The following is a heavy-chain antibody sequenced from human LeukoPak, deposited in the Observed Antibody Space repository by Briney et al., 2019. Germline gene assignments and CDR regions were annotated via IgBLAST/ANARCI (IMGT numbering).Heavy chain of an antibody. CDR2: IKVDGSEK. CDR1: GFTVSSNF. D-gene: IGHD1-1*01. V-gene: IGHV3-7*03. Sequence: GGSLRLSCAVSGFTVSSNFMTWVRQAPGKGLEWVANIKVDGSEKYYVDSVKGRFTISRDNAENSLYLQMNRLRAEDTAVYYCARKTGTTGEAFDYWGQGTQVTVSS. J-gene: IGHJ4*02. CDR3: ARKTGTTGEAFDY.